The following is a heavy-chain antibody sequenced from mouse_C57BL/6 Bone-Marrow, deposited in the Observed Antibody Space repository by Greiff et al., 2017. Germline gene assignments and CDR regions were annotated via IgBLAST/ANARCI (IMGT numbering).Heavy chain of an antibody. CDR3: VYYGNYNWYFDV. V-gene: IGHV1-81*01. J-gene: IGHJ1*03. Sequence: VQRVESGAELARPGASVKLSCKASGYTFTSYGISWVKQRTGQGLEWIGEIYPRSGNTYYNEKFKGKATLTADKSSSTAYMELRSLTSEDSAVYFCVYYGNYNWYFDVWGTGTTVTVSS. D-gene: IGHD2-1*01. CDR1: GYTFTSYG. CDR2: IYPRSGNT.